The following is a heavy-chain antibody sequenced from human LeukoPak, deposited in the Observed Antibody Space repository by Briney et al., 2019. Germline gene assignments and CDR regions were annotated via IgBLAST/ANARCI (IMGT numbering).Heavy chain of an antibody. CDR3: ASPDYGDYVVRNPLFDY. CDR2: ISGSGGST. V-gene: IGHV3-23*01. J-gene: IGHJ4*02. D-gene: IGHD4-17*01. CDR1: GFTFSSYA. Sequence: GGSLRLSCAASGFTFSSYAMSWVRQAPGKGLEWVSAISGSGGSTYYADSVKGRFTISRDNSKNTLYLQMNSLRAEDTAVYYCASPDYGDYVVRNPLFDYWGQGTLVTVSS.